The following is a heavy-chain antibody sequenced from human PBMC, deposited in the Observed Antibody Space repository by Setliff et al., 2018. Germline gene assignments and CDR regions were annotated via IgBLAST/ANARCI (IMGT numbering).Heavy chain of an antibody. V-gene: IGHV1-69*11. J-gene: IGHJ3*01. CDR2: IIPILETT. D-gene: IGHD2-15*01. CDR1: GGAFSNYG. CDR3: AISTLSICSGGTCPNVFDV. Sequence: SVKVSCKVSGGAFSNYGLSWVRQAPGQGLLWMGRIIPILETTNYAQNFQGRVSITADESTRTAYMELRSLGSDDTAVYYCAISTLSICSGGTCPNVFDVWGQGTMVTVSS.